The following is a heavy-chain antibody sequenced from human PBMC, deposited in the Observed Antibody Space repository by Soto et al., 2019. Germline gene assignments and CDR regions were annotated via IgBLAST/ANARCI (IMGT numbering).Heavy chain of an antibody. CDR3: ASTYDFWSGYYLI. Sequence: GSLRLSCAASGFTFSSYSMNWVRQAPGKGLEWVSSISSSSSYIYYADSVKGRFTISRDNAKNSLYLQMNSLRAEDTAVYYCASTYDFWSGYYLIWGQGTLVTVSS. D-gene: IGHD3-3*01. CDR2: ISSSSSYI. V-gene: IGHV3-21*01. J-gene: IGHJ4*02. CDR1: GFTFSSYS.